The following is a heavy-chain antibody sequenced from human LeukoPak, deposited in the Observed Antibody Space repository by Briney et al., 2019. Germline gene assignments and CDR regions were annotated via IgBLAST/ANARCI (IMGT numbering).Heavy chain of an antibody. V-gene: IGHV4-59*08. CDR1: GGSISSYY. CDR2: IYYSGST. Sequence: SETLSFTCTVSGGSISSYYWSWIRQPPGKGREWIGYIYYSGSTNYNPSLKSRVTISVDTSKNQFSLKLSSVTAADTAVYYCAGQTYYDFWSGYYRFDYWGQGTLVTVSS. CDR3: AGQTYYDFWSGYYRFDY. J-gene: IGHJ4*02. D-gene: IGHD3-3*01.